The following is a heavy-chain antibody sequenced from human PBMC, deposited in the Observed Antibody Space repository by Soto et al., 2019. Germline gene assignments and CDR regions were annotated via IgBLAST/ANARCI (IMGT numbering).Heavy chain of an antibody. D-gene: IGHD6-13*01. Sequence: EVQLVESGRGLVKPGGSLRVSCAASGFTFSDYSMNWVRQAPGQGLEWVSSISSTSKYIYYADSVKGRFTISRDNAKKSLYLQMNSRRAADTAVYYCARGLSRGWFDYWGQGTLVTVSA. CDR1: GFTFSDYS. V-gene: IGHV3-21*01. CDR3: ARGLSRGWFDY. CDR2: ISSTSKYI. J-gene: IGHJ5*01.